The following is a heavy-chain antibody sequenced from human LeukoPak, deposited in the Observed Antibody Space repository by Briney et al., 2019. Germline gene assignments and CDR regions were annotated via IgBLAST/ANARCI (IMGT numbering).Heavy chain of an antibody. CDR3: AKGRIAAAGDFDY. CDR1: GFTFSSYS. J-gene: IGHJ4*02. CDR2: ISSNGATT. D-gene: IGHD6-13*01. Sequence: GGSLRLSCAASGFTFSSYSMSWVRQAPGKGLEWVSAISSNGATTYYADSVKGRFTMSRDNSKNTLYLQMNSLRAEDTAVYYCAKGRIAAAGDFDYWGQGTLVTVSS. V-gene: IGHV3-23*01.